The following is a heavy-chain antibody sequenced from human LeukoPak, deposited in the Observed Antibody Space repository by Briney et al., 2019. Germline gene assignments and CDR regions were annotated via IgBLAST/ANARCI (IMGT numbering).Heavy chain of an antibody. CDR1: GGTFSSYA. CDR2: IIPILGIA. CDR3: ARDPRGMVTITPYGY. D-gene: IGHD5-24*01. J-gene: IGHJ4*02. Sequence: GASVKVSCKASGGTFSSYAISWVRQAPGQGLEWMGRIIPILGIANYAQKFQGRVTITADKSTSTAYMELSSLRSEDTAVYYCARDPRGMVTITPYGYWGQGTLVTVSS. V-gene: IGHV1-69*04.